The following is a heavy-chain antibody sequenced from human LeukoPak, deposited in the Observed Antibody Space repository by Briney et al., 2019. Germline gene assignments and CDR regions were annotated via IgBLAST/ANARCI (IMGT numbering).Heavy chain of an antibody. CDR1: GGSISSGSYY. D-gene: IGHD4-11*01. CDR2: IYTSGST. V-gene: IGHV4-61*02. Sequence: KSSQTLSLTCTVSGGSISSGSYYWSWIRQPAGKGLEWIGRIYTSGSTNYNPSLKSRVTISVDTSKNQFSLKLSSVTAADTAVYYCAREHSHYEEWFDPWGQGTLVTVSS. J-gene: IGHJ5*02. CDR3: AREHSHYEEWFDP.